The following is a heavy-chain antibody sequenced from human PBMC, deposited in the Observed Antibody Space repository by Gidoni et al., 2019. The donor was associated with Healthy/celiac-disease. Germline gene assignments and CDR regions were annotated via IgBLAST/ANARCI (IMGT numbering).Heavy chain of an antibody. J-gene: IGHJ4*02. CDR1: GGSTSSGYYY. V-gene: IGHV4-30-4*01. D-gene: IGHD1-1*01. CDR2: IYYSGST. CDR3: ARGAWDWRGYYFDY. Sequence: QVQLQESGPGLVKPSQTLSLPCTVSGGSTSSGYYYLSWIRQPPGKGLEWIGYIYYSGSTYYNPSLKSRVTISVDTSKNQFSLKLSSVTAADTAVYYCARGAWDWRGYYFDYWGQGTLVTVSS.